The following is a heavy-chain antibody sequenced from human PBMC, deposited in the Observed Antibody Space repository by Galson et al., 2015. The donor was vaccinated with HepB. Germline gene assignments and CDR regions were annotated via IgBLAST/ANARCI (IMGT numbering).Heavy chain of an antibody. CDR1: GFTFSRYA. CDR2: ITGSGDYT. V-gene: IGHV3-23*01. Sequence: SLRLSCAAPGFTFSRYAMSWVRQAPGKGLEWVSDITGSGDYTYYSDSVKGRFTISRDNSRNTLFLQMNSLRAEDTALYYCATEGAPPDAFDIWGQGTMVTVSS. CDR3: ATEGAPPDAFDI. J-gene: IGHJ3*02.